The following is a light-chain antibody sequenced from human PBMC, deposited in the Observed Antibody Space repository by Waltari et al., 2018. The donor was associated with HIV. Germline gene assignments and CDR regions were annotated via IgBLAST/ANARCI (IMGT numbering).Light chain of an antibody. Sequence: EIVLTQSPATLSLSPGERATLSCRTSQTVNSYLAWYQHRPGQAPRLLMYDASTRATGVPARFSGSGSGTHFTLTISGLEPEDFAVYYCHQGTFGPGTKVNV. CDR3: HQGT. CDR1: QTVNSY. V-gene: IGKV3-11*01. J-gene: IGKJ3*01. CDR2: DAS.